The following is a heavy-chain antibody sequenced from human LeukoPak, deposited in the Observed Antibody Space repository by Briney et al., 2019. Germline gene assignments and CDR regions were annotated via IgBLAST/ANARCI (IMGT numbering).Heavy chain of an antibody. D-gene: IGHD2/OR15-2a*01. CDR3: ARPLDTTFFNAFDI. CDR1: GGSVNSYY. CDR2: IDYSGIT. Sequence: NPSETLSLTCTVSGGSVNSYYWSWIRQPPGKGLEWLGYIDYSGITFYNPSLKSRLTISVDTSKNQFSLKLTSVTAADTAVYYCARPLDTTFFNAFDIWGQGTMVTVSS. J-gene: IGHJ3*02. V-gene: IGHV4-59*04.